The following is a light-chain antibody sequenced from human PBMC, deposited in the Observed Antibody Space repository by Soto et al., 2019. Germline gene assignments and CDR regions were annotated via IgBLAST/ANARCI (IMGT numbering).Light chain of an antibody. CDR3: QQYNDYPYT. CDR1: QTADKW. CDR2: DAS. Sequence: DIQVTQSPSTLSASVGDRVIIACRASQTADKWVAWYQQQPGKAPNVLIYDASRLESGVPSRFSGSGSGTLFTLTIRNLQPDDFATYYCQQYNDYPYTFGQGTKVEI. V-gene: IGKV1-5*01. J-gene: IGKJ2*01.